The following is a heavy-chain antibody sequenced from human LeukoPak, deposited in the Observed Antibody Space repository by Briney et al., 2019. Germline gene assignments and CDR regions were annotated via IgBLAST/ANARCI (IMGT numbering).Heavy chain of an antibody. D-gene: IGHD1-26*01. CDR2: FYHGGST. V-gene: IGHV4-30-2*01. CDR1: GGSISSGGYY. Sequence: SQTLSLTCTVSGGSISSGGYYWSWIRQPPGKGLDWIGYFYHGGSTLYNPSLRNRVTISVDWSKNHFSLKLASVSAADTAVYFCARGRVGATLDYWGQGTLVTVSS. CDR3: ARGRVGATLDY. J-gene: IGHJ4*02.